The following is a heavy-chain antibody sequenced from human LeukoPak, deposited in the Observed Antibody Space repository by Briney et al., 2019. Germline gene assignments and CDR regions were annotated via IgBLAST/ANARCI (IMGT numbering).Heavy chain of an antibody. CDR1: GFTFSDYY. CDR3: ARDRRVSGFDY. Sequence: GGSLRLSCAASGFTFSDYYMSWIRQAPGKGLEWIPYISSSSSYTNYADSVKGRFTISRDNAKNSLYLQMNSLRAEDTAVYYCARDRRVSGFDYWGQGTLVTVSS. V-gene: IGHV3-11*05. CDR2: ISSSSSYT. J-gene: IGHJ4*02.